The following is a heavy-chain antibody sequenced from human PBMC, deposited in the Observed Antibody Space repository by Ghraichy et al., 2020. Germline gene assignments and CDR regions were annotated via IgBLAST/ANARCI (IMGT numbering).Heavy chain of an antibody. J-gene: IGHJ5*02. CDR2: TYYKSKWYN. D-gene: IGHD1-20*01. CDR3: ARGPSRNWNWFDP. CDR1: GDSVSSDSAA. Sequence: SQTLSLTCAISGDSVSSDSAAWNWIRQSPSRGLEWLGRTYYKSKWYNDYAVSVKSRITINPATSKNQFSLQLSSVTTEDTAVYYCARGPSRNWNWFDPWGQGTLVTVSS. V-gene: IGHV6-1*01.